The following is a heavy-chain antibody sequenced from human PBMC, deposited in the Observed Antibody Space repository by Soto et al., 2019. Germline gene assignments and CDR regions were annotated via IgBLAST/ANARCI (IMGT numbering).Heavy chain of an antibody. CDR3: ARIDRSSSAGHYGMDV. Sequence: QVQLVQSGAEVKKPGASVKVSCKASKYTFTSYDIHWVRQATGQGLEWMGWMNPNSGNTGYAQKFQGRVTMTRNTSINPAYMERSSLRSEDTAVYYCARIDRSSSAGHYGMDVWGKGTTVTVSS. J-gene: IGHJ6*04. V-gene: IGHV1-8*01. CDR1: KYTFTSYD. CDR2: MNPNSGNT. D-gene: IGHD6-6*01.